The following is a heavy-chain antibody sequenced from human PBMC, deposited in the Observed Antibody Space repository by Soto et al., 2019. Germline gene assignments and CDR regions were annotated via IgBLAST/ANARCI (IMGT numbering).Heavy chain of an antibody. V-gene: IGHV4-59*01. D-gene: IGHD3-10*01. CDR2: IYYSGST. CDR1: GGYISSYY. CDR3: ARDGRFTMVRGAHYGMDV. J-gene: IGHJ6*02. Sequence: PSETLSLTCTASGGYISSYYWSWIRQPPGKGLEWIGYIYYSGSTNYNPSLKSRVTISVDTSKNQFSLKLSSVTAADTAVYYCARDGRFTMVRGAHYGMDVWGQGTTVTVS.